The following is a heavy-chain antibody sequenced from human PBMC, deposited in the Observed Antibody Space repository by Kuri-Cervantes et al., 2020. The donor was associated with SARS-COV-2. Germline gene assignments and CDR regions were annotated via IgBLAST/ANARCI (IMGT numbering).Heavy chain of an antibody. CDR2: IYHSGST. Sequence: SETLSLTCAVSGYSISSGYYWGWIRQPPGKGLEWIGSIYHSGSTYYNPSLKGRVTISVDTSKNQFSLKLSSVTAADTAVYYCARLPALPWYFDYWGQGTLVTVSS. J-gene: IGHJ4*02. CDR3: ARLPALPWYFDY. CDR1: GYSISSGYY. V-gene: IGHV4-38-2*01.